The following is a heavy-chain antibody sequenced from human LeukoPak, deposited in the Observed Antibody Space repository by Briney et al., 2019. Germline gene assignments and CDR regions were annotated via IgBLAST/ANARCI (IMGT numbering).Heavy chain of an antibody. CDR2: IKQDGSQS. D-gene: IGHD3-10*01. CDR1: GFTFSNYW. CDR3: ARDYSASGSFDY. J-gene: IGHJ4*02. V-gene: IGHV3-7*01. Sequence: GGSLRLSCAASGFTFSNYWVNWVRQAPGKGLEWLANIKQDGSQSHYVDSVKGRFTISRDNAKNSLYLQMNTLIAEDTAVYYFARDYSASGSFDYWAREPWSPSPQ.